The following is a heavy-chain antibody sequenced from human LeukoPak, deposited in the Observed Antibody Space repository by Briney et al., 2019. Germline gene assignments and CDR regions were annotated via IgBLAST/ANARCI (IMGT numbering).Heavy chain of an antibody. CDR3: AKTGYCSSTSCSAGFDP. V-gene: IGHV3-23*01. J-gene: IGHJ5*02. D-gene: IGHD2-2*01. CDR1: GFTFSSSA. CDR2: LSGGGGST. Sequence: PGGSLRLSCAASGFTFSSSAMSWVRQAPGKGLDWVSGLSGGGGSTYYADSVKGRFTISRDNPKNTLYLQMNSLRAEDTAVYYCAKTGYCSSTSCSAGFDPWGQGTLVTVSS.